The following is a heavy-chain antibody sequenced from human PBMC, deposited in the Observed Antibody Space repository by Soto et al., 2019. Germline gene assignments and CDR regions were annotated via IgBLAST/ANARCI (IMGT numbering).Heavy chain of an antibody. Sequence: QLQLQESGPGLVKPSETLSLTCTVSGGSISSSSYYWGWIRQPPGKGLEWIGSIYYSGSTYYNPSLKSRVTISVDTSKNQFSLKLSSVTAADTAVYYCANTYTGSGSYPNWFDPWGQGTLVTVSS. CDR2: IYYSGST. V-gene: IGHV4-39*01. D-gene: IGHD3-10*01. CDR3: ANTYTGSGSYPNWFDP. CDR1: GGSISSSSYY. J-gene: IGHJ5*02.